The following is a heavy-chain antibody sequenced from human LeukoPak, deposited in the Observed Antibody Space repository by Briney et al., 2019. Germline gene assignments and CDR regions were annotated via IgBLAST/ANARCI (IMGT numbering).Heavy chain of an antibody. CDR3: ARGLTSGRRQRCALYDY. J-gene: IGHJ4*02. V-gene: IGHV4-34*01. D-gene: IGHD3-10*01. CDR1: GGSFSGYY. Sequence: PSETLSLTCAVYGGSFSGYYWSWIRQPPGKGLEWIGEINHSGSTNYNPSLKSRVTISVDTSKNQFSLKLSSVTAADTAVYYCARGLTSGRRQRCALYDYWGQGTLVTVSS. CDR2: INHSGST.